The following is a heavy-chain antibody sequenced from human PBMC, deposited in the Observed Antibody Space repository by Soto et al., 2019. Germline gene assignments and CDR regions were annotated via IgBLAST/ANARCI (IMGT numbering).Heavy chain of an antibody. V-gene: IGHV1-3*01. D-gene: IGHD2-8*01. CDR3: AREPEDGVLGDY. Sequence: QVQLVQSGTEVKEPGASVRVSCKASGYTFTAHSLHWARQVPGQGLEWMGWIIVSHDRPRYAPQFQGRLTFATDRIATRAYMQLTRLTPEDTAVYFCAREPEDGVLGDYWGQGTPVVVSS. CDR2: IIVSHDRP. CDR1: GYTFTAHS. J-gene: IGHJ4*02.